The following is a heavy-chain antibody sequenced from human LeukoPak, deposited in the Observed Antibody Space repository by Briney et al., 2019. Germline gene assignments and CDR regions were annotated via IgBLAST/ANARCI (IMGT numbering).Heavy chain of an antibody. CDR1: GFIFSTYS. Sequence: GGSLRLSCAASGFIFSTYSMIWVRQAPGKGLEWVAYISISGSSIYYADAVKGRFTISRDNAKNSLYLQGRSLRVDDTAVYYCARERFHGSGAPKYDFWGQGTLVTVSS. CDR3: ARERFHGSGAPKYDF. CDR2: ISISGSSI. V-gene: IGHV3-48*04. J-gene: IGHJ4*02. D-gene: IGHD3-10*01.